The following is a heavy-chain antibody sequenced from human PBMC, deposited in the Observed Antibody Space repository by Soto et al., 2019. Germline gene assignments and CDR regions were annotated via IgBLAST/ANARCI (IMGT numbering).Heavy chain of an antibody. V-gene: IGHV3-74*01. CDR2: ISPDGSVT. D-gene: IGHD4-4*01. CDR3: ARGVNYAMDV. J-gene: IGHJ6*02. Sequence: EVQLVESGGGSVQPGGSLRLSCADSGSTVSGHWMHWVRQEPGRGLVWVSLISPDGSVTTYADSVKGRFTISRDNAKNTLTLQMNSRRAEATAVYYCARGVNYAMDVWGQGTTVTVSS. CDR1: GSTVSGHW.